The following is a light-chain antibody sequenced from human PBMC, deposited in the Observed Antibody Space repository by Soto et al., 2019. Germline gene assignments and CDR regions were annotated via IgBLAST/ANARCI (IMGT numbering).Light chain of an antibody. J-gene: IGKJ3*01. V-gene: IGKV3-20*01. CDR1: QSVSSSY. CDR2: GAS. Sequence: EIVLTQSPGTLSLSPGERATLSCRASQSVSSSYLAWYQQKPGQAPRLLIYGASSRASGIPDRFSGSGSGTDFTLTISRLEPEDFAVYYCQQSCSSPLFTFGPGTNVDIK. CDR3: QQSCSSPLFT.